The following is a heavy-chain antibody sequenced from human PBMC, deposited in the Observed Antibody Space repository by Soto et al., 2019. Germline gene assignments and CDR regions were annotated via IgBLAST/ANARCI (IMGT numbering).Heavy chain of an antibody. D-gene: IGHD3-3*01. CDR2: INYSGST. CDR3: AKTGFWSGSRVADY. V-gene: IGHV4-39*01. J-gene: IGHJ4*02. CDR1: GGSISTGNSY. Sequence: QLQLQESGPGLVKPSETLSLTCTVSGGSISTGNSYWGWVRQPPGKGLEWIGSINYSGSTYYNPSLKSRVTISVDTSKNQFSLKLNSVTAAETAVYFCAKTGFWSGSRVADYWGQGTLVTVSS.